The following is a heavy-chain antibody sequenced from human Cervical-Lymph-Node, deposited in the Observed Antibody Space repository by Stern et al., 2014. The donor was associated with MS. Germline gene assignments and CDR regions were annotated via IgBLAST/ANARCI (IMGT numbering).Heavy chain of an antibody. CDR1: GYTFIDYY. CDR3: ARAFGNHNLYYFGMDV. D-gene: IGHD1-14*01. V-gene: IGHV1-2*06. Sequence: MQLEESGAEVRKPGASVKVSCKASGYTFIDYYMHWVRQAPGQGLEWMGRINPSAGGTNYAQEFRGRVTMTTDTSISTAYMELSRLTFDDTAVYFCARAFGNHNLYYFGMDVWGQGTTVTVSS. CDR2: INPSAGGT. J-gene: IGHJ6*02.